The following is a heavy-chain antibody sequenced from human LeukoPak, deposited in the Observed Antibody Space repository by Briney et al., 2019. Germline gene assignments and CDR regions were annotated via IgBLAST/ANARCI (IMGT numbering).Heavy chain of an antibody. CDR2: IYYSGST. Sequence: SETLSLTCTVSGGSISSYYWNWIRQPPGKGLEWIGYIYYSGSTNYNPSLKSRVTISVDTSKNQFSLQLTSVTAADTAVYYCAAGDSSGLIDYWGQGTLVTVSS. D-gene: IGHD3-22*01. V-gene: IGHV4-59*01. CDR3: AAGDSSGLIDY. CDR1: GGSISSYY. J-gene: IGHJ4*02.